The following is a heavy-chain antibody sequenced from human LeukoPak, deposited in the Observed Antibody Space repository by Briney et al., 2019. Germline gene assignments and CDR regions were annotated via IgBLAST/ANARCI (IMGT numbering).Heavy chain of an antibody. CDR1: TXSXYA. D-gene: IGHD3-22*01. Sequence: TXSXYAMSWVCQAPGKGLEWVSTISGSGGSTYYADSVKGRFTISRDNSKNTLYLQMNSLRAEDTAVYYCAKDSYYYDTSGYDYFDYWGQGTLVTVSS. V-gene: IGHV3-23*01. J-gene: IGHJ4*02. CDR3: AKDSYYYDTSGYDYFDY. CDR2: ISGSGGST.